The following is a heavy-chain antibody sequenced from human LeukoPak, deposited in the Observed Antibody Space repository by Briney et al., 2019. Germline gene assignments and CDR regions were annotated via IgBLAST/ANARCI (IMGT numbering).Heavy chain of an antibody. CDR2: ITGSGGNT. CDR3: AKHNSPNWYDY. Sequence: PGGSLRLSCAASGFTFSSYAMSWVRQAPGKGLEWVSSITGSGGNTFYADSVKGRFTISRDNSKNVLYLQMNSLRAEDTAIYYCAKHNSPNWYDYWGQGTLVTVSS. CDR1: GFTFSSYA. J-gene: IGHJ4*02. V-gene: IGHV3-23*01. D-gene: IGHD1-1*01.